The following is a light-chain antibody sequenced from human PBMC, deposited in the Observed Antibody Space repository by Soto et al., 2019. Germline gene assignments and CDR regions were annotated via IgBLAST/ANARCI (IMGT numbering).Light chain of an antibody. CDR3: SSYTSSSTRLYV. J-gene: IGLJ1*01. V-gene: IGLV2-14*01. Sequence: QSALTQPASVSGSPGQSITISCTGTSSDVGGYNYVSWYQQHPGKAPKLMIYVVTNRPSGVSNRFSGSKSGNTASLTISGLQAEDEADYDCSSYTSSSTRLYVFGTGTKLTVL. CDR2: VVT. CDR1: SSDVGGYNY.